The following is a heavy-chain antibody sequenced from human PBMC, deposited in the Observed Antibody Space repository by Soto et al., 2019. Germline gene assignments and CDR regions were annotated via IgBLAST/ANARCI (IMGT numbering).Heavy chain of an antibody. V-gene: IGHV4-34*01. J-gene: IGHJ4*02. CDR2: INHSGST. CDR3: ARGPGDSDYIWGSYRTAYFDY. CDR1: GGSFSGYY. Sequence: SETLSLTCAVYGGSFSGYYWSWIRQPPGKGLEWIGEINHSGSTNYNPSLKSRVTISVDTSKNQFSLKLSSVTAADTAVYYCARGPGDSDYIWGSYRTAYFDYWGQGTLVTVSS. D-gene: IGHD3-16*02.